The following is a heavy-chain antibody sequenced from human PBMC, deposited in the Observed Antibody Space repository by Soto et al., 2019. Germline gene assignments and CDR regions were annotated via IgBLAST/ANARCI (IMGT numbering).Heavy chain of an antibody. V-gene: IGHV3-30*18. CDR1: GFTFSHYG. CDR3: AKDLVAWSSYYYYGMDV. D-gene: IGHD6-6*01. Sequence: QVQLVESGGGVVQPGRSLRLSCAASGFTFSHYGMHWIRQAPGKGLEWVAIISYDGRNEYYADSVKGRFTISRDNSKNTLYLQMNSLRAEDTAVYYCAKDLVAWSSYYYYGMDVWGQGTTVTVSS. CDR2: ISYDGRNE. J-gene: IGHJ6*02.